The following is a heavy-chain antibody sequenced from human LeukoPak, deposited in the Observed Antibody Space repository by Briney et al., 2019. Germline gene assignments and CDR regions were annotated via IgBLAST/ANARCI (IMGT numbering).Heavy chain of an antibody. CDR1: GFTFNSYS. V-gene: IGHV3-21*01. CDR2: ISSSSSHM. D-gene: IGHD5-12*01. CDR3: ARVRATFSPHFDN. Sequence: PGGSLRLSCAASGFTFNSYSMYWVRQAPGKGLEWVSSISSSSSHMFYADSVKGRFSISRDNANNSLYLQMNSLRAEDTAVYYCARVRATFSPHFDNWGQGTLVTVSS. J-gene: IGHJ4*02.